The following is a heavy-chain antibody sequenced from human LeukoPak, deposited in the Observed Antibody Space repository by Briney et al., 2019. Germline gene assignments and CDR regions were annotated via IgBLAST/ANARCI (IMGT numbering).Heavy chain of an antibody. D-gene: IGHD1-14*01. CDR3: AKAEPIRAALPDY. CDR2: MSYGGSNK. J-gene: IGHJ4*02. Sequence: GGSLRLSCAASGFTFANYGMHWVRQAPGKGLEWVAVMSYGGSNKYYADSVKGRFTISRDNSKNTLYLQMNSLRAEDTAVYYCAKAEPIRAALPDYWGQGTLVTVSS. V-gene: IGHV3-30*18. CDR1: GFTFANYG.